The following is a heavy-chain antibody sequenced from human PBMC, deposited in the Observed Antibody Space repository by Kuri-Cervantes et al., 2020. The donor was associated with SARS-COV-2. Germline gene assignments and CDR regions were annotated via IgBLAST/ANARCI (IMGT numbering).Heavy chain of an antibody. D-gene: IGHD5-12*01. J-gene: IGHJ4*02. CDR1: GFSFSTYA. V-gene: IGHV3-21*01. CDR2: ISSESAYI. CDR3: AIDPRTVATRLPGY. Sequence: GGSLRLSCAASGFSFSTYAMTWVRQARGKGLEGVSSISSESAYIYYAESVRGRFAISRDNARKSVYLQMNSLRAEDTAVYYCAIDPRTVATRLPGYWGQGALVTVSS.